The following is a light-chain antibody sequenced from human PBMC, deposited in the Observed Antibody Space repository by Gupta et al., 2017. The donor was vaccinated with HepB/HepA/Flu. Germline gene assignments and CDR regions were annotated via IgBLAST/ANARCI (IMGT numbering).Light chain of an antibody. V-gene: IGLV2-23*02. CDR2: EVN. CDR1: SSDIGSYNL. J-gene: IGLJ1*01. CDR3: HSFVSGSSYV. Sequence: QFALTQPASVSGSLGQSITISCTGTSSDIGSYNLVSWYQQHPGKAPKLMISEVNKRPSGVSNRFSGSKSGNTASLTISGLQAEDEADYYCHSFVSGSSYVFGIGTKVTVL.